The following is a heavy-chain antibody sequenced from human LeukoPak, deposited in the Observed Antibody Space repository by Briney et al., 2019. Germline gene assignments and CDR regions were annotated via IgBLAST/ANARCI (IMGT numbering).Heavy chain of an antibody. CDR1: GFTFSSYS. V-gene: IGHV3-21*01. J-gene: IGHJ6*02. D-gene: IGHD3-3*01. Sequence: GGSLRPSCAASGFTFSSYSMTWVRQAPGKGLEWVSSISSSSSYIYYADSVKGRFTISRDNAKNSLYLQMNSLRAEDTAVYYCARDLDPMVRFLEWLSDYGMDVWGQGTTVTVSS. CDR3: ARDLDPMVRFLEWLSDYGMDV. CDR2: ISSSSSYI.